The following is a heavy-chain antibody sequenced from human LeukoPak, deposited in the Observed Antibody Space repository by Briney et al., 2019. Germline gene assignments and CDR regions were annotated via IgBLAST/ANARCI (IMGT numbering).Heavy chain of an antibody. D-gene: IGHD3-10*01. V-gene: IGHV4-38-2*01. Sequence: PSETLSLTCAVSGYSISSGYYWVWIRQPPGKGLDWVGNIYHSGSTYYNPSLKSRVTISVDTSKNQFSLKLSSVTAADTAVDYCARLRGALSGLFDIWRQGTMVTVSS. CDR3: ARLRGALSGLFDI. CDR1: GYSISSGYY. CDR2: IYHSGST. J-gene: IGHJ3*02.